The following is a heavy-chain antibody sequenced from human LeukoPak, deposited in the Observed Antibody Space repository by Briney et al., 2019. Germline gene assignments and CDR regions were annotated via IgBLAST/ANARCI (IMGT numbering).Heavy chain of an antibody. Sequence: PSETLSLTCTVSGGSISSGSYYWSWIRQPAGKGLEWIGRIYTSGSTNYNPSLKSRVTISVDTSKNQFSLKLSSVTAADTAVYYCARGPRGMAPRERKVFDLWGRGTLVTVSS. CDR1: GGSISSGSYY. V-gene: IGHV4-61*02. CDR2: IYTSGST. D-gene: IGHD5-24*01. CDR3: ARGPRGMAPRERKVFDL. J-gene: IGHJ2*01.